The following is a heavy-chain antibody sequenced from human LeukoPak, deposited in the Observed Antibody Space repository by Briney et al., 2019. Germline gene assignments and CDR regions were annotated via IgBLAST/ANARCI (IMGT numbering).Heavy chain of an antibody. CDR1: GGTFRGYS. D-gene: IGHD1-7*01. CDR2: INPSGST. CDR3: ARGGGTFDY. Sequence: SETLSLTCAVYGGTFRGYSWNWIRQTPGKGLEWIGEINPSGSTNYNPSLKSRVTISVDTSKNQFSLKLSSVTAADTAVYYCARGGGTFDYWGQGTLVTVSS. V-gene: IGHV4-34*01. J-gene: IGHJ4*02.